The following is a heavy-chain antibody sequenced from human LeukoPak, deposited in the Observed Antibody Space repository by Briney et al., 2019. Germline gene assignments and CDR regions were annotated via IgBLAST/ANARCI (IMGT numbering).Heavy chain of an antibody. Sequence: APVKVSCKASGYTFTGYYMHWVRQAPGQGLEWMGIINPSGGSTSYAQKFQGRVTMTRDMSTSTVYMGLSSLRSEDTAVYYCARDPGRVVVVPAAGDYWGQGTLVTVSS. J-gene: IGHJ4*02. D-gene: IGHD2-2*01. V-gene: IGHV1-46*01. CDR2: INPSGGST. CDR1: GYTFTGYY. CDR3: ARDPGRVVVVPAAGDY.